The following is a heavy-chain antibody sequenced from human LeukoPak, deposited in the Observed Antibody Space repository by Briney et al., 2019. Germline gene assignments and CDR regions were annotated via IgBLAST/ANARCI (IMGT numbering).Heavy chain of an antibody. Sequence: GGSLRLSCAASGFTFSSYAMSWVRQAPGKGLEWVSAISGSGGSTYYADSVKGRFTISRDNSKNTLYLQMNSLRAEDTAVYYCAKCGLLSSKYNWFDPWGQGTLVTVSS. V-gene: IGHV3-23*01. CDR3: AKCGLLSSKYNWFDP. D-gene: IGHD2-21*02. CDR2: ISGSGGST. J-gene: IGHJ5*02. CDR1: GFTFSSYA.